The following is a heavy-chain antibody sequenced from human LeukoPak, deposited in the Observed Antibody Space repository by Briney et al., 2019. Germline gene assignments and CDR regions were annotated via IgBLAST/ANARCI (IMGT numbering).Heavy chain of an antibody. Sequence: SETLSLTCTVSGGSISSYYWSWIRQPPGKGLEWIGNVFYTGSTNFNPSLNSRVTVSLDTSKTQFSLKLSSVTAADTAVYYCARVPYCSGGSCYPNSYYFDYWGQGTLVTVSS. D-gene: IGHD2-15*01. CDR2: VFYTGST. CDR3: ARVPYCSGGSCYPNSYYFDY. J-gene: IGHJ4*02. V-gene: IGHV4-59*12. CDR1: GGSISSYY.